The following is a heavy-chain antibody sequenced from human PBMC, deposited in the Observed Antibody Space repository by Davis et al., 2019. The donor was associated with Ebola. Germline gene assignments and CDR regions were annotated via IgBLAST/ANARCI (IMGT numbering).Heavy chain of an antibody. Sequence: PGGSLRLSCAASGFTFSSYAMSWVRQAPGKGLEWVSAISGSGGSTYYADSVKGRFTISRDNSKNTLYLQMNSLRAEDTAVYYCAKAHYTTYYYDSSGYYYWGQGTLVTVSS. CDR1: GFTFSSYA. CDR3: AKAHYTTYYYDSSGYYY. D-gene: IGHD3-22*01. J-gene: IGHJ4*02. V-gene: IGHV3-23*01. CDR2: ISGSGGST.